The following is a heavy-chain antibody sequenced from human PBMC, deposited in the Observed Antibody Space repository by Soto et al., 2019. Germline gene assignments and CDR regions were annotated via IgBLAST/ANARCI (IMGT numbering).Heavy chain of an antibody. CDR3: ARGGWHTFFDY. CDR2: ISGYNGNT. D-gene: IGHD3-16*01. CDR1: GYTFTDYG. Sequence: QVHLVQSGGEVRKPGASVKVSCKSSGYTFTDYGFSWLRQAPGKGLEWLGWISGYNGNTNYGQNFQGRVTMTADTSTSTVYMELKSLRSDDTAVYYCARGGWHTFFDYWGQGALVTVSS. V-gene: IGHV1-18*04. J-gene: IGHJ4*02.